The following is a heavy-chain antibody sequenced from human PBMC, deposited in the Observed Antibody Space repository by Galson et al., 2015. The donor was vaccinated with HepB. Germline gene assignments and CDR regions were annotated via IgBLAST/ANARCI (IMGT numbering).Heavy chain of an antibody. CDR1: GFTFSSYA. J-gene: IGHJ3*02. CDR3: AKDSGSHEAFDI. Sequence: SLRLSCAASGFTFSSYAMSWVRQAPGKGLEWVSAISGSGGSTYYADSVKGRFTISRDNSKNTLYLQMNSLRAEDTAVYYCAKDSGSHEAFDIWGQGTMVTVSS. D-gene: IGHD1-26*01. V-gene: IGHV3-23*01. CDR2: ISGSGGST.